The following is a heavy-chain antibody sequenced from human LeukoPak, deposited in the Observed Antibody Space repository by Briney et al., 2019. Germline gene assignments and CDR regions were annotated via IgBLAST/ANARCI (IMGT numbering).Heavy chain of an antibody. V-gene: IGHV4-59*08. CDR2: IYYSGST. CDR3: ARHLFPHGDYESWFDP. D-gene: IGHD4-17*01. J-gene: IGHJ5*02. CDR1: GGSISSYY. Sequence: PSETLSLTCTVSGGSISSYYWSWIRQPPGKGLEWIGYIYYSGSTNYNPSLKSRVTISVDTSKNQFSLKLSSVTAADTAVYYCARHLFPHGDYESWFDPWGQGTLVTVSS.